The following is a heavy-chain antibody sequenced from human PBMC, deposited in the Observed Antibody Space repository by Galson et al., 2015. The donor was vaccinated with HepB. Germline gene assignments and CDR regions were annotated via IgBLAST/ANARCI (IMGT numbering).Heavy chain of an antibody. CDR1: GFSLSTSGVG. V-gene: IGHV2-5*02. CDR3: AHSSVYCSSTSCPRGAFDI. CDR2: IYWDDDK. Sequence: PALVKPTQTLTLTCTFSGFSLSTSGVGVGWIRQPPGKALEWLTLIYWDDDKRYSPSLKSRLIITKDTSKNQVVLAMTNMDPVDTATYYCAHSSVYCSSTSCPRGAFDIWGQGTMVTVSS. J-gene: IGHJ3*02. D-gene: IGHD2-2*01.